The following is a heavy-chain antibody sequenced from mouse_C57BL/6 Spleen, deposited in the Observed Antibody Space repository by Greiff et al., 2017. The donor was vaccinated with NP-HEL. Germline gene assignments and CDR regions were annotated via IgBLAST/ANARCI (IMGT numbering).Heavy chain of an antibody. J-gene: IGHJ4*01. CDR1: GYTFTSYW. CDR3: ARRGDYEGMDY. CDR2: IDPSDSYT. V-gene: IGHV1-59*01. Sequence: QVQLQQPGAELVRPGTSVKLSCKASGYTFTSYWMHWVKQRPGQGLEWIGVIDPSDSYTNYNQKFKGKATLTVDTSSSTAYMQLSSLTSEDSAVYYCARRGDYEGMDYWGRGTSVTVSS.